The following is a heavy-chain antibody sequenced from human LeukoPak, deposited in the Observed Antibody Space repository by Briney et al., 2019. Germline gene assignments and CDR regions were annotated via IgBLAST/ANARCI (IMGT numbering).Heavy chain of an antibody. CDR1: GXSISSGGDW. CDR2: IYYTGST. D-gene: IGHD3-3*01. J-gene: IGHJ2*01. Sequence: PSQTLSLSCTVSGXSISSGGDWWSWIRQYSGKGLEWIGYIYYTGSTYYNPSLKSRVTMSVDTSQNHFSLKLNSVTAADTAVYYCARAIVTPSGYVWYFDLWGRGILVTVSS. V-gene: IGHV4-31*03. CDR3: ARAIVTPSGYVWYFDL.